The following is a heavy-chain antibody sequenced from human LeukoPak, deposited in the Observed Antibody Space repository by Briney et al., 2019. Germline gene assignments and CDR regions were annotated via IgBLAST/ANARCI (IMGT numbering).Heavy chain of an antibody. V-gene: IGHV4-61*01. CDR3: AKDQIVVVVAARGNWFDP. CDR1: GGSISISSYY. D-gene: IGHD2-15*01. CDR2: VFYSGKT. J-gene: IGHJ5*02. Sequence: SETLSLTCTVSGGSISISSYYWSWIRQSPGKGLEWIGYVFYSGKTDYSPSLRSRVSMSVDTSKNQFSLKVTSVTAADTAVYYCAKDQIVVVVAARGNWFDPWGQGTLVTVSS.